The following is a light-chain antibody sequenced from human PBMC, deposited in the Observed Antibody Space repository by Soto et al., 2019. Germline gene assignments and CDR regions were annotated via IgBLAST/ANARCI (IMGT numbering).Light chain of an antibody. CDR1: SSDVGGYNY. CDR3: CSYEGSCTVVV. J-gene: IGLJ2*01. CDR2: DVS. Sequence: QSVLTQPRSVSGSPGQSVTISCTGTSSDVGGYNYVSWYQQHPGKAPKLMIYDVSKRPSGVPDRFSGSKSGNTASLTISGLQAEDEADYYCCSYEGSCTVVVFGGGTKLTVL. V-gene: IGLV2-11*01.